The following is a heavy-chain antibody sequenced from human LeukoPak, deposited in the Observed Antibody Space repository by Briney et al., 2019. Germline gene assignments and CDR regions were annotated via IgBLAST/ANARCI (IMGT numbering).Heavy chain of an antibody. CDR1: GGSFSGYY. CDR3: ASTGGSYYLFDY. CDR2: INHSGST. D-gene: IGHD1-26*01. J-gene: IGHJ4*02. Sequence: PSETLSLTCAVYGGSFSGYYWSWIRQPPGKGLEWIGEINHSGSTNYNPSLKSRVTISVDTSKNQFSLKLSSVTAADTAVYYCASTGGSYYLFDYWGQGTLVTVSS. V-gene: IGHV4-34*01.